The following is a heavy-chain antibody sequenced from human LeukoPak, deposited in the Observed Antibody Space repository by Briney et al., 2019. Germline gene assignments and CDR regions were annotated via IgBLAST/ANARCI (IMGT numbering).Heavy chain of an antibody. CDR3: ARDDSDFAY. CDR1: GYSITSGFH. Sequence: PSETLSLTCTLSGYSITSGFHWAWVRQTPGKGLEWIASIHHSGSTYYNPSLKSRITISMDTSKNQFSLKLTSVTATDTAVYYCARDDSDFAYWGQGPLVTVSS. D-gene: IGHD4-11*01. V-gene: IGHV4-38-2*02. CDR2: IHHSGST. J-gene: IGHJ4*02.